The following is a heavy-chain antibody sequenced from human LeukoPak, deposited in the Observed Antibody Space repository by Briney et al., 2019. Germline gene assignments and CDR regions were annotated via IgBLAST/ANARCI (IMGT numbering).Heavy chain of an antibody. V-gene: IGHV3-7*01. CDR3: TRQPGRHAYYSDY. Sequence: GGSLRLSCAASGFTFSSDWMNWVRQAPGKGLEWVANIKQDGSEKYYVDSVKGRFTISRDNAKNSLYLQMNSLRAEDMAVYYCTRQPGRHAYYSDYWGQGTLVTVSS. CDR1: GFTFSSDW. CDR2: IKQDGSEK. J-gene: IGHJ4*02.